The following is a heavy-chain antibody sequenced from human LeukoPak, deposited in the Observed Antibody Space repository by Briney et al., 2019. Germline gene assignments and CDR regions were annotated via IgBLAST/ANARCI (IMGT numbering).Heavy chain of an antibody. CDR2: MNPNTGGT. CDR3: ARGVSSSWFSSWFDS. CDR1: GYNFIDYY. Sequence: ASVKVSCKTSGYNFIDYYINWVRQAPGQGLEWMAWMNPNTGGTKFAQRFRGRVTMTRDTSISTAYMELSRLTSDDTAVYYCARGVSSSWFSSWFDSWGQGTLVSVSS. D-gene: IGHD3-22*01. J-gene: IGHJ5*01. V-gene: IGHV1-2*02.